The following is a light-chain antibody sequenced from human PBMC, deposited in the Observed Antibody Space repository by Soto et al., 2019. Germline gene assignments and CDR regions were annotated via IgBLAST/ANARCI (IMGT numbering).Light chain of an antibody. CDR2: KDS. V-gene: IGLV3-25*03. CDR3: QSADSSGTYRV. J-gene: IGLJ2*01. Sequence: SCELTQPPSVSVSPGQTARITCSGDAFPKQYAYWYQQKPGQAPVLVIYKDSERPSGIPDRFSGSSSGTTVTLTISGVQAEDEADYYCQSADSSGTYRVFGGGTKLTVL. CDR1: AFPKQY.